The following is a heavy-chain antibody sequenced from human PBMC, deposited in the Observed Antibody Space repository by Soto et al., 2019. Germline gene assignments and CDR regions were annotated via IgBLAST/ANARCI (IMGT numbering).Heavy chain of an antibody. J-gene: IGHJ4*02. CDR3: ARHYRGSGRYLFDY. V-gene: IGHV3-7*03. D-gene: IGHD1-26*01. Sequence: GGSLRLSCVASGFTFISSFMGWIRQAPGKGLEWVANINQDGGVTYYVDSVEGRFTISRDNTKDSMYLQMNSLRGADTASYYCARHYRGSGRYLFDYWGQGPLVTVSS. CDR2: INQDGGVT. CDR1: GFTFISSF.